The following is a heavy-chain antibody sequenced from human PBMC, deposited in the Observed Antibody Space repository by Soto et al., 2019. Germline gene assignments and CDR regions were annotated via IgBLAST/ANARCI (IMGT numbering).Heavy chain of an antibody. CDR1: GGSISSGDYC. CDR3: ARHAYGDYGY. J-gene: IGHJ4*02. Sequence: SETLSLTCTVSGGSISSGDYCWSWIRQPPGKGLEWIGFIYYTGSTDYNPSLKSRVTISVDMSKNQISLKLSSVTAADTAIYYCARHAYGDYGYWGQGTLVTVSS. V-gene: IGHV4-61*08. CDR2: IYYTGST. D-gene: IGHD4-17*01.